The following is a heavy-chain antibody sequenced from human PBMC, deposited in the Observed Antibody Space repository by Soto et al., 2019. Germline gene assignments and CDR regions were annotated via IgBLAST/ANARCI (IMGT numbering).Heavy chain of an antibody. J-gene: IGHJ4*02. CDR2: IWYDGSNK. V-gene: IGHV3-33*01. Sequence: QVQLVESGGGVVQPGRSLRLSCAASGFTFSSYGMHWVRQAPGKGLEWVAVIWYDGSNKYYADSVKGRFTISRDNSKNTLYLQMNSLRAEDTAVYYCARDPTLQLEPTGDPPFDYWGQGTLVTVSS. CDR1: GFTFSSYG. D-gene: IGHD1-1*01. CDR3: ARDPTLQLEPTGDPPFDY.